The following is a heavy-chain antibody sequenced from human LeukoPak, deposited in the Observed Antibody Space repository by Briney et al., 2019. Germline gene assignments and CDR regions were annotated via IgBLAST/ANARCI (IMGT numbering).Heavy chain of an antibody. CDR3: ARVLRYSSSWSGGMDV. J-gene: IGHJ6*02. CDR2: IFHTGST. Sequence: SETLSLTCTVSGGSISSNSYYWGWIRQPPGKGLEWIGSIFHTGSTYYNPSLKSRVTISVDRSKNQFSLKLSSVTAADTAVYYCARVLRYSSSWSGGMDVWGQGTTVTVSS. CDR1: GGSISSNSYY. V-gene: IGHV4-39*07. D-gene: IGHD6-13*01.